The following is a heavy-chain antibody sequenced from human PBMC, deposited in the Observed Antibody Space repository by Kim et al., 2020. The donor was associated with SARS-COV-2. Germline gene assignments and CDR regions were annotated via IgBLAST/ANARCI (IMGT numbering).Heavy chain of an antibody. CDR3: AKVRARLLGYYYYGLDV. D-gene: IGHD2-8*02. CDR1: GFTFSSYA. J-gene: IGHJ6*02. V-gene: IGHV3-23*01. Sequence: GGSLRLSCAASGFTFSSYAISWVRQAPGKGLEGVSPISVSGGSTYYADPVKGGFTISRDNSKNTLYLQMNSLRAEDTAVYYSAKVRARLLGYYYYGLDVWGQGTTVTVSS. CDR2: ISVSGGST.